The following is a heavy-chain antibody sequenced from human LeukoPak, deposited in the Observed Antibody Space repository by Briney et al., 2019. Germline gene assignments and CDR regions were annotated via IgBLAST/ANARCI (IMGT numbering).Heavy chain of an antibody. CDR1: GFAFSDYY. D-gene: IGHD2-15*01. J-gene: IGHJ6*03. V-gene: IGHV3-11*01. CDR2: ISSSGSTI. Sequence: GGSLRLSCAASGFAFSDYYMSWIRHAPGKGLEWVSYISSSGSTIYYADSVKGRFTISRDNAKNSLYLQMNSLRAEDTAVYYCARGLLPYYYYYMDVWGKGTTVTVSS. CDR3: ARGLLPYYYYYMDV.